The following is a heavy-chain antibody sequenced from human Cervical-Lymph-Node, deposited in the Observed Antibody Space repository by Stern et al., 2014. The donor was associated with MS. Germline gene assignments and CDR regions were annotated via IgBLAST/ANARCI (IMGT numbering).Heavy chain of an antibody. J-gene: IGHJ4*02. CDR1: GGSITNYY. D-gene: IGHD1-20*01. V-gene: IGHV4-59*01. Sequence: QLQLQESGPGLVKPSETLSLTCTVSGGSITNYYWSWIRQPPGKGLEWIGYIYYSGSHNYNPSLKSRVTISVDTSKNQFSLKLSSVTAADTAVYYCARDSVTADYFDYWGQGILVTVSS. CDR2: IYYSGSH. CDR3: ARDSVTADYFDY.